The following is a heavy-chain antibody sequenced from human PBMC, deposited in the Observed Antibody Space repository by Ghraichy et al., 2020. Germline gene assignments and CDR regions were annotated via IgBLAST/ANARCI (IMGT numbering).Heavy chain of an antibody. J-gene: IGHJ4*02. CDR3: ARRGITMVRGVIMPFDY. Sequence: SETLSLTCTVSGGSISSSSYYWGWIRQPPGKGLEWIGSIYYSGSTYYNPSLKSRVTISVDTSKNQFSLKLSSVTAADTAVYYCARRGITMVRGVIMPFDYWGQGTLVTVSS. CDR2: IYYSGST. CDR1: GGSISSSSYY. D-gene: IGHD3-10*01. V-gene: IGHV4-39*01.